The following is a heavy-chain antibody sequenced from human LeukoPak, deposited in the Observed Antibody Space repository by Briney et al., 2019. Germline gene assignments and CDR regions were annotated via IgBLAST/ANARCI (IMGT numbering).Heavy chain of an antibody. D-gene: IGHD1-1*01. Sequence: GRSLRLSCAASGFTFSSYSMNWVRQAPGKGLEWVSSISSSSSYIYYADSVKGRFTISRDNAKNSLYLQMNSLRAEDTAVYYCARDPETGTTLNWGQGTLVTVSS. CDR2: ISSSSSYI. CDR3: ARDPETGTTLN. CDR1: GFTFSSYS. J-gene: IGHJ4*02. V-gene: IGHV3-21*01.